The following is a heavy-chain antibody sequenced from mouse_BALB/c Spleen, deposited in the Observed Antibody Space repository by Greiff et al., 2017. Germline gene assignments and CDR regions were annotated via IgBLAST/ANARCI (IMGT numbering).Heavy chain of an antibody. CDR3: ARGGYYY. CDR2: INPSNGRT. Sequence: QVQLQQPGAELVKPGASVKLSCKASGYTFTSYWMHWVKQRPGQGLEWIGEINPSNGRTNYNEKFKSKATLTVDKSSSTAYMQLSSLTSEDSAVYYCARGGYYYWGQGTTLTVSS. D-gene: IGHD2-3*01. J-gene: IGHJ2*01. V-gene: IGHV1S81*02. CDR1: GYTFTSYW.